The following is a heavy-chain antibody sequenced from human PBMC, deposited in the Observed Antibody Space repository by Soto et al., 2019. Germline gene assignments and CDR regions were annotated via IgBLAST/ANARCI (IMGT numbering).Heavy chain of an antibody. J-gene: IGHJ5*02. D-gene: IGHD3-22*01. CDR3: AGTENDSSGYYYWFDP. CDR2: IIPIFGTA. Sequence: SVKVSCKASGGTFSSYAISWVRQAPGQGLEWMGGIIPIFGTANYAQKFQGRVTITADESTSTAYMELSSLRSEDTAAYYCAGTENDSSGYYYWFDPWGQGTLVTVSS. V-gene: IGHV1-69*13. CDR1: GGTFSSYA.